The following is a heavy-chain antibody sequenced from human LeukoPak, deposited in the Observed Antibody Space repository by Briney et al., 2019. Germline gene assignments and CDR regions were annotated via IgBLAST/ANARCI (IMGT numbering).Heavy chain of an antibody. CDR3: AIHGRAAAAVVDY. CDR2: FFYSRSS. V-gene: IGHV4-39*07. D-gene: IGHD6-13*01. CDR1: DGSISSSGYY. J-gene: IGHJ4*02. Sequence: AETLSLTCSVSDGSISSSGYYWGWIRQPPGKGLEWIGSFFYSRSSYYNPSLKSRVTMSVDTSKNQFSLKLSSVTAADTAVYYCAIHGRAAAAVVDYWGQGTLVTVSS.